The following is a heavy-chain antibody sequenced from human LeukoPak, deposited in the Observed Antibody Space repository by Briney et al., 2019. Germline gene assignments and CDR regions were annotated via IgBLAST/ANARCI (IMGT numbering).Heavy chain of an antibody. CDR3: ARTGAVWSWQQLVHYYYYGMDV. CDR1: GFTFSSYW. J-gene: IGHJ6*02. D-gene: IGHD6-13*01. CDR2: IKQDGSEK. Sequence: GGSLRLSCAASGFTFSSYWMTWVRQAPGKGPEWVANIKQDGSEKYYVDSVKGRFTISRDNAKNSLYLQMNSLRAEDTAVYYCARTGAVWSWQQLVHYYYYGMDVWGQGTTVTVSS. V-gene: IGHV3-7*01.